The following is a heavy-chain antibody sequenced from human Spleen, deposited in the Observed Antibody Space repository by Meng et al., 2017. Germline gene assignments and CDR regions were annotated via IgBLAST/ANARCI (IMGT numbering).Heavy chain of an antibody. J-gene: IGHJ4*02. V-gene: IGHV3-9*01. CDR2: ISWNSGSI. Sequence: SLKISCAASGFTFDDHAMHWVRQAPGKGLEWVSGISWNSGSIAYADSVKGRFTISRDNAKNSLYLQMNSLRAEDTAIYYCAKGDNNRWTFDYWGQGTLVTVSS. CDR3: AKGDNNRWTFDY. D-gene: IGHD1/OR15-1a*01. CDR1: GFTFDDHA.